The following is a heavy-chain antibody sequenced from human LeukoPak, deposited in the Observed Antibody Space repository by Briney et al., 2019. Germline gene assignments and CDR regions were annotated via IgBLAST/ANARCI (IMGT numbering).Heavy chain of an antibody. CDR3: AREGGDPRWLDP. CDR1: GGSFSGYY. V-gene: IGHV4-34*01. CDR2: INHSGST. J-gene: IGHJ5*02. D-gene: IGHD6-25*01. Sequence: SETLSLTCAVYGGSFSGYYWSWIRQPPGKGLEWIGEINHSGSTNYNPSLKSRVTISVDTSKNQFSLNLTSVTAADTAVYSCAREGGDPRWLDPWGQGTLATVSS.